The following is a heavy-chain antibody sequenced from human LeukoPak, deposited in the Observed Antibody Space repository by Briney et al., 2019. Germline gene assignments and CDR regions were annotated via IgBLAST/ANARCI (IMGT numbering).Heavy chain of an antibody. CDR1: GFTFSSYS. D-gene: IGHD3-3*01. CDR2: ISSSSSTI. CDR3: ARVTYYDFWSGYYTSYYYMDV. J-gene: IGHJ6*03. V-gene: IGHV3-48*01. Sequence: GGSLRLSCAASGFTFSSYSMNWVRQAPGKGLEWVSYISSSSSTIYYADSVKGRFTISRDNAKNSLYLQMNSLRAEDTAVYYCARVTYYDFWSGYYTSYYYMDVWGKGTTVTVSS.